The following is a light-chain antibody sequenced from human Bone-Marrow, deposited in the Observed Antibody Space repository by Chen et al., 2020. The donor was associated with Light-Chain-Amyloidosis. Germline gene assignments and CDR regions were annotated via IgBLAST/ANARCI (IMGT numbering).Light chain of an antibody. Sequence: SYELTQPPSVSVSPGQTARITCSGDDLPTKYAYWYQQKPGQAPVLVIHRDTERPSGISERFSGSRSGKTATLTISGVQAEDEADYPCQSADSSGTYEVIFGGGTKLTVL. J-gene: IGLJ2*01. CDR1: DLPTKY. V-gene: IGLV3-25*03. CDR2: RDT. CDR3: QSADSSGTYEVI.